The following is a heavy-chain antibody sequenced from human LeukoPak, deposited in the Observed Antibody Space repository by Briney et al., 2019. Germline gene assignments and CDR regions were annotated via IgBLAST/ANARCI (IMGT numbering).Heavy chain of an antibody. CDR1: GGTFSSYA. Sequence: GASVKVSCKASGGTFSSYAISWVRQAPGQGLEWMGWISAYNGNTNYAQKLQGRVTMTTDTSTSTAYMELRSLRSDDTAVYYCARDRRYPYYYGSGDTSKSFDYWGQGTLVTVSS. D-gene: IGHD3-10*01. CDR2: ISAYNGNT. V-gene: IGHV1-18*01. J-gene: IGHJ4*02. CDR3: ARDRRYPYYYGSGDTSKSFDY.